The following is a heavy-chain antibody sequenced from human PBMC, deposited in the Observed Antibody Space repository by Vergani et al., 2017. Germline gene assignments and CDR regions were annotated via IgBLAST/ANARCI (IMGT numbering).Heavy chain of an antibody. CDR3: ARSVPIVVVPAATRAGGWFDP. Sequence: QVQLQESGPGLVKPSQTLSLTCTVSGGSISSGSYYWSWFRQPPGKGLEWIGSIFHSGSTYYNPSLKSRVTISVDTSKNQFSLKLSSVTAADTAVYYCARSVPIVVVPAATRAGGWFDPWGQGTLVTVSS. J-gene: IGHJ5*02. CDR2: IFHSGST. CDR1: GGSISSGSYY. V-gene: IGHV4-39*01. D-gene: IGHD2-2*01.